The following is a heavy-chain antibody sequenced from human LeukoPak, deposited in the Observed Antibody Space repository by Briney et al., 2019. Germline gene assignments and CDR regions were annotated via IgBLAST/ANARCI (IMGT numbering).Heavy chain of an antibody. D-gene: IGHD3-22*01. CDR2: IYHSGST. CDR3: ARRPSYCDSSGYGAFDI. J-gene: IGHJ3*02. CDR1: GGSISSSNW. V-gene: IGHV4-4*02. Sequence: SETLSLTCAVSGGSISSSNWWSWVRQPPGKGLEWIGEIYHSGSTNYNPSLKSRVTISVDKSKNQFSLKLSSVTAADTAVYYCARRPSYCDSSGYGAFDIWGQGTMVTVSS.